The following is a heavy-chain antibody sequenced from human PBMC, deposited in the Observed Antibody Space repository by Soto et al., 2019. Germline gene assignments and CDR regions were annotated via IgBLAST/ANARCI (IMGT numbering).Heavy chain of an antibody. D-gene: IGHD5-18*01. V-gene: IGHV5-51*01. CDR3: ARHPSYGELGWDDAFDI. CDR1: GYSFTSYW. Sequence: EVQLVQSGAEVKKPGESLKISCKGSGYSFTSYWIGWVRQMPGKGLEWMGIIYPGDSDTRYSPSFQGQVTISADKSISTAYLQWSSLKASDTAMYYYARHPSYGELGWDDAFDIWGQGTMVTVSS. J-gene: IGHJ3*02. CDR2: IYPGDSDT.